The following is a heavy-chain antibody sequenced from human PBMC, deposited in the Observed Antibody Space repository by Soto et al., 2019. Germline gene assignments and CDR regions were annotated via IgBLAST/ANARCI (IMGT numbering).Heavy chain of an antibody. D-gene: IGHD5-12*01. V-gene: IGHV5-51*01. J-gene: IGHJ3*02. Sequence: GESLKISCKGSGYSFRTYWLAWVRQMPGKGLEYMGIIYPGDSDTRYSPSFQGQVTISADKSINTAYLQWSSLKASDTAMYYCARARVATPRLEDPFDIWGQGTMVTVSS. CDR3: ARARVATPRLEDPFDI. CDR2: IYPGDSDT. CDR1: GYSFRTYW.